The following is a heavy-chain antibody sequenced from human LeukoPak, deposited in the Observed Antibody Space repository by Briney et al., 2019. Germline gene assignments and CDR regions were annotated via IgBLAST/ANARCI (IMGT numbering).Heavy chain of an antibody. CDR3: AREISGIAAAGY. V-gene: IGHV3-21*01. CDR2: ISSSSSYI. J-gene: IGHJ4*02. CDR1: GFTFSSYS. D-gene: IGHD6-13*01. Sequence: GGSLRLSCAASGFTFSSYSMNWARQAPGKGLEWVSSISSSSSYIYYADSVKGRFTISRDNAKNSLYLQMNSLRAEDTAVYYCAREISGIAAAGYWGQGTLVTVSS.